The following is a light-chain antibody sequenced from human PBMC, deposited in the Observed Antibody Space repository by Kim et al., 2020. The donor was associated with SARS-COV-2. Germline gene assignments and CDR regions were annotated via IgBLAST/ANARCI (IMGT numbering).Light chain of an antibody. J-gene: IGKJ4*01. CDR1: QSVSSSY. CDR3: QQYGSSPAS. Sequence: PGERATLSCRASQSVSSSYLAWYQQTPGQAPRLLIYGASSRATGIPDRFSGSGSGTDFTLTISRLEPEDFAVYYCQQYGSSPASFGGGTKVE. V-gene: IGKV3-20*01. CDR2: GAS.